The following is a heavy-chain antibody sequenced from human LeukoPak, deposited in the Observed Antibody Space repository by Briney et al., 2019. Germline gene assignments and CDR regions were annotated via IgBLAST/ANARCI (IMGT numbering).Heavy chain of an antibody. J-gene: IGHJ4*02. Sequence: SGGSLRLSCAASGFTFSSYAMSWVRQAPGKGLEWVSAISGSGGSTYYADSVKGRFTISRDNSKNTLYLQMNSLRAEDTAVYYCANQRRIAAAYIDYWGQGTLVTVSS. CDR3: ANQRRIAAAYIDY. D-gene: IGHD6-13*01. CDR2: ISGSGGST. V-gene: IGHV3-23*01. CDR1: GFTFSSYA.